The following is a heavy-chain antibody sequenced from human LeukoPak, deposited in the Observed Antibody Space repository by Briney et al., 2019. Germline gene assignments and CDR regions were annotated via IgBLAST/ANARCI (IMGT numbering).Heavy chain of an antibody. D-gene: IGHD3-16*02. CDR3: ASSSYDYVWGSYRVVHFDY. Sequence: PGGSLRLSCAASGFTFSSYSMNWVRQAPGKGLEWVSSISSSSSYIYYADSVKGRFTISRDNAKNSLYLQMNGLRAEDTAVYYCASSSYDYVWGSYRVVHFDYWGQGTLVTVSS. CDR1: GFTFSSYS. CDR2: ISSSSSYI. J-gene: IGHJ4*02. V-gene: IGHV3-21*01.